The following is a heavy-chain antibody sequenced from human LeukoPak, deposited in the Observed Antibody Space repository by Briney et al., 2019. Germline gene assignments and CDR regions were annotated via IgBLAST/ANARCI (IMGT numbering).Heavy chain of an antibody. V-gene: IGHV3-48*03. J-gene: IGHJ3*02. CDR3: ARGGSYSSNAFDI. Sequence: GGSLRLSCAASGFTFSSYEMNWVRQAPGKGLEWVSYISSSGSTIYYADSVKGRFTISRDNAKNSLYLQMNSLRVEDTAVYYCARGGSYSSNAFDIWGQGTMVTVSA. CDR1: GFTFSSYE. CDR2: ISSSGSTI. D-gene: IGHD1-26*01.